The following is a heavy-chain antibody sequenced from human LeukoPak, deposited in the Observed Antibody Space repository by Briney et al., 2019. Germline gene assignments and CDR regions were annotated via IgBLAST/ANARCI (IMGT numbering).Heavy chain of an antibody. V-gene: IGHV3-7*03. Sequence: PGGSLRLSFAASGFTFSNYWMSWVRQAPGKGLERVANIKQDGSEKYYVDSVKGRFTISRDNAKNSLYLQMNSLRAEDTAVYYCARDVRYCSSTSCAINDYWGQGTLVTVSS. CDR2: IKQDGSEK. CDR3: ARDVRYCSSTSCAINDY. J-gene: IGHJ4*02. D-gene: IGHD2-2*01. CDR1: GFTFSNYW.